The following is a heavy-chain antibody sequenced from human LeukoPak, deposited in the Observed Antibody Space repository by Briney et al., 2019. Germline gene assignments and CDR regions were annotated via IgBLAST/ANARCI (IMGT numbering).Heavy chain of an antibody. J-gene: IGHJ6*03. CDR1: GYSFTSYW. D-gene: IGHD3-22*01. V-gene: IGHV5-51*01. CDR3: ARLGRRYTSSGYYPYYYYYYYIDV. CDR2: INPGISDT. Sequence: GEPLQISCKCSGYSFTSYWIGGVRQMTRKGLDWMGIINPGISDTTYTPSLQGQVTTPAYKSISTVYLQWSSLKASDTSMYYCARLGRRYTSSGYYPYYYYYYYIDVWGKGTPVTVSS.